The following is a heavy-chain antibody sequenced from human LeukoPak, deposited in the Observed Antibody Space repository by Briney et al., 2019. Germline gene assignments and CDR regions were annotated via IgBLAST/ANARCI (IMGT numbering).Heavy chain of an antibody. CDR1: GLTFSSYA. CDR2: ISGSGGST. D-gene: IGHD2-15*01. V-gene: IGHV3-23*01. Sequence: PGGSLRLSCAASGLTFSSYAMSWVRQAPGKGLERVSAISGSGGSTYYADSVKGRFTISRDNSKNTLYLQMSSLRAEDTAVYYCARVLRYCSGGNCYSGGLGYMDVWGKGTTVTISS. CDR3: ARVLRYCSGGNCYSGGLGYMDV. J-gene: IGHJ6*03.